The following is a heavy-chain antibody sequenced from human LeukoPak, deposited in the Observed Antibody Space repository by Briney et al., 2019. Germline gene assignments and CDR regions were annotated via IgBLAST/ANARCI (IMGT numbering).Heavy chain of an antibody. V-gene: IGHV3-64D*06. D-gene: IGHD3-10*01. Sequence: PGGSLRFSCSASGFTFSSYAMHWVRQAPGKGLEYVSAISSNGGSTYYADSVKGRFTISRDNSKNTLYLQMSSLRAEDTAVYYCVKDGLWFGEFRGGVGYFDYWGQGTLVTVSS. CDR2: ISSNGGST. CDR3: VKDGLWFGEFRGGVGYFDY. CDR1: GFTFSSYA. J-gene: IGHJ4*02.